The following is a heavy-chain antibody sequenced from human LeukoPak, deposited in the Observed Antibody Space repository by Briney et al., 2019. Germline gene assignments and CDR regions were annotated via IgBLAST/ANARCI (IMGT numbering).Heavy chain of an antibody. V-gene: IGHV3-21*01. D-gene: IGHD4-17*01. Sequence: GGSLRLSCAASGFTFSSYSMNWVRQAPGKGLEWVSSISSSSSYIYYADSVKGRFTISRDNAKNSLYLQMNSLRAEDTAVYYCARALLTVTTLDPWGQGTLVTVSS. CDR3: ARALLTVTTLDP. J-gene: IGHJ5*02. CDR2: ISSSSSYI. CDR1: GFTFSSYS.